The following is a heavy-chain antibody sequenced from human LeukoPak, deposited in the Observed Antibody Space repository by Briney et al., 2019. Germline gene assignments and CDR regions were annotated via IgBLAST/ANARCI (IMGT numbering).Heavy chain of an antibody. V-gene: IGHV3-64D*06. Sequence: GSLRLSCSASGFTFSSYAMHWVRQAPGKGLEYVSAISSNGGSTYYVDSVKGRFTISRDNSKNTLYLQMSSLRAEDTAVYYCVKGRGYGDAFDIWGQGTMVTVSS. J-gene: IGHJ3*02. CDR2: ISSNGGST. CDR1: GFTFSSYA. D-gene: IGHD3-22*01. CDR3: VKGRGYGDAFDI.